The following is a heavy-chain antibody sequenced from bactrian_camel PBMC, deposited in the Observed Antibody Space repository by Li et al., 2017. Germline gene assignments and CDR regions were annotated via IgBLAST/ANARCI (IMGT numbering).Heavy chain of an antibody. CDR3: ATGGTLPGL. J-gene: IGHJ4*01. CDR2: IYTGGDST. CDR1: GFTFSSYY. V-gene: IGHV3-2*01. Sequence: HVQLVESGGGLVQPGGSLRLSCAASGFTFSSYYMMSWVRQAPGKGLEWVSSIYTGGDSTYYTDSVKGRFTISRDNAKNTMYLQIDSLKTEDSAVYYCATGGTLPGLWGQGTQVTVS. D-gene: IGHD5*01.